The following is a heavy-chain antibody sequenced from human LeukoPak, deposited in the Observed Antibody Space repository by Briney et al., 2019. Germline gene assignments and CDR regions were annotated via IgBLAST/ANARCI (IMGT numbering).Heavy chain of an antibody. D-gene: IGHD3-22*01. Sequence: PSETLSLTCTVSGGSVSSGSYYWSWIRQPPGKGLEWIGYIYYSGSTNYNPSLKSRVTISVDTSKNQFSLKLSSVTAADTAVYFCARGTYDSSRYYYFDYWGQGTLVTVSS. CDR1: GGSVSSGSYY. V-gene: IGHV4-61*01. CDR2: IYYSGST. CDR3: ARGTYDSSRYYYFDY. J-gene: IGHJ4*02.